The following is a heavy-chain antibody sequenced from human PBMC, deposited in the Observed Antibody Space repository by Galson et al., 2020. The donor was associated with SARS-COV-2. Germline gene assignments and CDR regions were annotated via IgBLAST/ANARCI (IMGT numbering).Heavy chain of an antibody. V-gene: IGHV3-30*04. CDR2: ISHDGRIE. Sequence: QLGESLKISCAASGFTFSNYAIHWVRQAPGKGLEWVAVISHDGRIEVYADSVKGRFTISRDNSENMVFLQVSSLRTDDTALYYCARDVSGGGCGIWGKGTMVTVSS. CDR1: GFTFSNYA. CDR3: ARDVSGGGCGI. J-gene: IGHJ3*02. D-gene: IGHD2-21*01.